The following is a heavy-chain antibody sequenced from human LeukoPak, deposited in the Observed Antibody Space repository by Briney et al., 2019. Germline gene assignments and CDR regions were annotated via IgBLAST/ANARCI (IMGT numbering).Heavy chain of an antibody. CDR1: GFTFSSYW. V-gene: IGHV3-7*01. Sequence: GGSLRLSCAGSGFTFSSYWMSWVRQAPGKGLKWVANIKQDGSEKYYVDSVKGRFTIPRDNAKNSLYLQMNSLRAEDTAVYYCARESPHDYGDYWGQGTLVTVSS. J-gene: IGHJ4*02. CDR2: IKQDGSEK. CDR3: ARESPHDYGDY.